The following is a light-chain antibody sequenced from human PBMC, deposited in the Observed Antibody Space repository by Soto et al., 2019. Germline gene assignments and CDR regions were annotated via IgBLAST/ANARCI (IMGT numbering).Light chain of an antibody. J-gene: IGKJ1*01. CDR1: QSLLHSNGYNY. Sequence: DIVMTQSPLSLPVTPGEPASISCRYSQSLLHSNGYNYLDWYLQKPGQAPRLLIYGASSRATGIPDRFSGSGSGTDFTLTISRLEPEDFAVYYCQQYGSSRKTFGQGT. CDR2: GAS. V-gene: IGKV3-20*01. CDR3: QQYGSSRKT.